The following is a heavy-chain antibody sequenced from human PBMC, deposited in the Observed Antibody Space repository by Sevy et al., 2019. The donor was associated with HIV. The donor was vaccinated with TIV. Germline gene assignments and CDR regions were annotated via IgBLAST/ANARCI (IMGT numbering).Heavy chain of an antibody. CDR1: GYTFSSYG. J-gene: IGHJ6*02. V-gene: IGHV1-18*01. Sequence: ASVKVSCKASGYTFSSYGISWVRQAPGQGLEWMGWISDYNGYTNYAHKFQGRVTMSTETSTRTAYMELRSRRSDDTAVYFCAGEGYYYRSGTYRPPNYYGMDVWGQGTAVTVSS. CDR2: ISDYNGYT. CDR3: AGEGYYYRSGTYRPPNYYGMDV. D-gene: IGHD3-10*01.